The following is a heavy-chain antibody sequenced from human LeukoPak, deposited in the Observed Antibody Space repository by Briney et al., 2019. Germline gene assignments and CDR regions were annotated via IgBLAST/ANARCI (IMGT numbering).Heavy chain of an antibody. D-gene: IGHD1-1*01. CDR3: ARHLGGYPFDY. CDR2: IYLGDSDT. Sequence: GESPKISCKGSGYSFTSYWIGWVRPMPRTGLEWMGLIYLGDSDTRYSPSFQGQVTISADKSISTAYLQWSSLKASDTAMYYCARHLGGYPFDYWGQGTLVTVSS. J-gene: IGHJ4*02. CDR1: GYSFTSYW. V-gene: IGHV5-51*01.